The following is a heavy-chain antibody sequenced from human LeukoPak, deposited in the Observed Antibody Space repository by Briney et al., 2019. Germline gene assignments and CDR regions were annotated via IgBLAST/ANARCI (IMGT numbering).Heavy chain of an antibody. Sequence: GGSLRLSCAASGFTFSSYAMHWVRQAPGKGLEWVAVISYDGSNKYYADSVKGRFTISRDNSKNTLYLQMNSLRAEDTAVYYCARRGRVVAFDIWGQGTMVTVSS. CDR1: GFTFSSYA. V-gene: IGHV3-30-3*01. D-gene: IGHD5-24*01. J-gene: IGHJ3*02. CDR3: ARRGRVVAFDI. CDR2: ISYDGSNK.